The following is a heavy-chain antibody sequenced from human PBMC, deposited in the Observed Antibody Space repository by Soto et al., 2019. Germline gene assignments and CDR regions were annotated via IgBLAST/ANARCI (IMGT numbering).Heavy chain of an antibody. J-gene: IGHJ4*02. CDR1: GGSITSNAYY. CDR2: IYYSGSA. Sequence: QLQLQESGPGLVKPSETLSLTCTVSGGSITSNAYYWGWIRQPPGKELEWLGYIYYSGSASYNPSLKSQATMSVDKSKNQFSLKLSSVTAADTAVYYCARRPKRGSYSWCFDYWGQGTLVTVSS. D-gene: IGHD1-26*01. V-gene: IGHV4-39*01. CDR3: ARRPKRGSYSWCFDY.